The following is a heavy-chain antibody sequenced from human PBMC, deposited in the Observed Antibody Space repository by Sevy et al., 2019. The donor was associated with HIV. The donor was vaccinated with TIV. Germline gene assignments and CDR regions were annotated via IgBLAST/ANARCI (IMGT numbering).Heavy chain of an antibody. CDR3: ARGPPDGSYDYFDY. J-gene: IGHJ4*02. CDR2: ISGSSNYI. D-gene: IGHD1-26*01. Sequence: GGSLRPSCAASAFTFSSYNMNWVRQAPGKGLEWVSCISGSSNYIYYAESLKGRFIISRDNAKNTLYLQMNSLRADDTAVYYCARGPPDGSYDYFDYWGQGTLVTVSS. CDR1: AFTFSSYN. V-gene: IGHV3-21*06.